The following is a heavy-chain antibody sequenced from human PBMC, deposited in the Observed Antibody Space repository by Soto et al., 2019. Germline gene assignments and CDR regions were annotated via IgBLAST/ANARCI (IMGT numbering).Heavy chain of an antibody. CDR3: ARARSKYCSGGSCYGDFDY. D-gene: IGHD2-15*01. CDR1: GGSISSYY. J-gene: IGHJ4*02. CDR2: IYYSGST. V-gene: IGHV4-59*01. Sequence: SETLSLTCTVSGGSISSYYWSWIRQPPGKGLEWIGYIYYSGSTNYNPSLKSRVTIPVDTSKNQFSLKLSSVTAADTAVYYCARARSKYCSGGSCYGDFDYWGQGTLVTVSS.